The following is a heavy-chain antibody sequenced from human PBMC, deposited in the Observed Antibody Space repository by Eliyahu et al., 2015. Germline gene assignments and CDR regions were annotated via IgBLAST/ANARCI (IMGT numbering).Heavy chain of an antibody. Sequence: QITLKESGPTLIKPTQTLTLTCTFSGFSLSTTRVYVGWARQPPGKALEWLALIYGDDDKRYSPSLNNRLTVTKDTSKNQVVLRMTNMDPVDTATYYCASSSLGWGFDAFDIWGQGTMVTVSS. J-gene: IGHJ3*02. CDR2: IYGDDDK. CDR1: GFSLSTTRVY. V-gene: IGHV2-5*02. D-gene: IGHD2-2*01. CDR3: ASSSLGWGFDAFDI.